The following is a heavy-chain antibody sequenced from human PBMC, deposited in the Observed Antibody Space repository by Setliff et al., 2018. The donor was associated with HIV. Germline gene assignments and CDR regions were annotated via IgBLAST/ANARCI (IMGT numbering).Heavy chain of an antibody. J-gene: IGHJ3*02. V-gene: IGHV3-72*01. CDR2: TRSRAYSYTT. Sequence: GGSLRLSCAVSGLILSDQFIDWVRQAQGKGLEWVGRTRSRAYSYTTQYAASVKDRFTISRDDSENSVFLQMNSLKTEDTAMYFCVRASPPFHIWGQGTMVTVSS. CDR1: GLILSDQF. CDR3: VRASPPFHI.